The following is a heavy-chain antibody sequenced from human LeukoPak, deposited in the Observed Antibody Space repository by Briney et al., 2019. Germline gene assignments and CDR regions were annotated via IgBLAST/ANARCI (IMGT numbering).Heavy chain of an antibody. CDR2: ISSSSSYI. J-gene: IGHJ3*02. Sequence: GGSLRLPCAASGFTFSSYSMNWVRQAPGKGLEWVSSISSSSSYIYYADSVKGRFTISRDNAKNSLYLQMNSLRAEDTAVYYCARYIAVAANDAFDIWGQGTMVTVSS. V-gene: IGHV3-21*01. CDR1: GFTFSSYS. D-gene: IGHD6-19*01. CDR3: ARYIAVAANDAFDI.